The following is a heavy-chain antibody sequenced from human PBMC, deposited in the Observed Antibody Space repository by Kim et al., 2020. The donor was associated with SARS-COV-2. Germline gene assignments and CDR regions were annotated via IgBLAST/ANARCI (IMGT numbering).Heavy chain of an antibody. CDR2: ISYDGSNK. CDR3: ARVIKWWLPPSGF. Sequence: GGSLRLSCAASGFTFSSYAMHWVRQAPGKGLEWVAVISYDGSNKYYADSVKGRFTISRDNSKNTLYLQMNSLRAEDTAVYYCARVIKWWLPPSGFWGQGTLVTVSS. J-gene: IGHJ4*02. CDR1: GFTFSSYA. D-gene: IGHD2-15*01. V-gene: IGHV3-30*04.